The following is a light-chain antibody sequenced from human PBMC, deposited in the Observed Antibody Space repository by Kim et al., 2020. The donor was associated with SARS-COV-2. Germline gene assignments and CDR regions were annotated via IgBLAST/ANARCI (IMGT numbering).Light chain of an antibody. CDR2: ADK. CDR3: QSYDSTNHWV. V-gene: IGLV6-57*03. Sequence: KTVTSSCTRSGGSIASNDVQCYQQRPGSAPTTVIYADKQRPSGVPNRFSGSIDSSSNSASLTISGVGPEDEADYYCQSYDSTNHWVFGGGTQLTVL. J-gene: IGLJ3*02. CDR1: GGSIASND.